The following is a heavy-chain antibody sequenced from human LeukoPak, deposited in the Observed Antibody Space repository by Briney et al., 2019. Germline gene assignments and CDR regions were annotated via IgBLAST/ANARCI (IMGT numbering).Heavy chain of an antibody. CDR2: IYSGGST. J-gene: IGHJ4*02. CDR1: GFTVSSNY. CDR3: ARGARGKVQLSYFDY. V-gene: IGHV3-53*01. Sequence: PGGSLRLSCAASGFTVSSNYMSWVRQAPGKGLEWVSVIYSGGSTYYADSVKGRFTISRDNSKNTLYLQMNSLRAEDTAVYYCARGARGKVQLSYFDYWGQGTLVTVSS. D-gene: IGHD5-24*01.